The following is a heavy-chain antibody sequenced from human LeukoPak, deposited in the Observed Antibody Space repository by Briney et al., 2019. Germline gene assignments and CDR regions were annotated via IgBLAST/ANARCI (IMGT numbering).Heavy chain of an antibody. CDR1: GGSISSYY. J-gene: IGHJ4*02. CDR3: ARTVDYGGVFDY. Sequence: SETLSLTCTVSGGSISSYYWSWIRQPPGKGLEWIGYIYYSGCTNYNPSLKSRVTISVDTSKNQFSLKLSSVTAADTAVYYCARTVDYGGVFDYWGQGTLVTVSS. V-gene: IGHV4-59*01. D-gene: IGHD4-23*01. CDR2: IYYSGCT.